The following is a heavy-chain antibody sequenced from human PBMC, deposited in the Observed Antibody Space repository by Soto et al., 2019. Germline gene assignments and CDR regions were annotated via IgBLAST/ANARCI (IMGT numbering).Heavy chain of an antibody. Sequence: PGGSLRPSCAASGFIFRSYGMYWIRQAPGKGLEWVAIITYDGGTKYYADSVKGRFTISRDNSKNTVSLQMNTLTTEDTAVYFCAKNFSPLSTDSYLDYWGQGALVTVSS. CDR3: AKNFSPLSTDSYLDY. D-gene: IGHD2-21*01. V-gene: IGHV3-30*18. CDR1: GFIFRSYG. J-gene: IGHJ4*02. CDR2: ITYDGGTK.